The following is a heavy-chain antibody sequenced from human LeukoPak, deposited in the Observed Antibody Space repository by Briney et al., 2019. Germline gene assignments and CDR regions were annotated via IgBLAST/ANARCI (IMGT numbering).Heavy chain of an antibody. CDR2: IYYSGST. D-gene: IGHD3-22*01. CDR1: GGSISSSSYY. J-gene: IGHJ5*02. V-gene: IGHV4-39*01. Sequence: TSETLSLTCTVSGGSISSSSYYWGWIRQPPGKGLEWIGSIYYSGSTYYNPSLKSRVTISVDTSKHQFPLKVSSVPAAHTAVYYCATPVGYDSSGFWFDPWGQGTLVTVSS. CDR3: ATPVGYDSSGFWFDP.